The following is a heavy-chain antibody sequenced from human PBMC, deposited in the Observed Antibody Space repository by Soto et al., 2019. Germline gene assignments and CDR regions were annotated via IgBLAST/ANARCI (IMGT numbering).Heavy chain of an antibody. CDR3: AKEMDYYGSGSYYYYYGMDV. V-gene: IGHV3-30*18. CDR1: GFTFSSYG. CDR2: ISYDGSNK. J-gene: IGHJ6*02. Sequence: PGGSLRLSCAASGFTFSSYGMHWVRQAPGKGLEWVAVISYDGSNKYYADSVKGRFTISRDNSKNTLYLQMNSLRAEDTAVYYCAKEMDYYGSGSYYYYYGMDVWGQGTTVTVSS. D-gene: IGHD3-10*01.